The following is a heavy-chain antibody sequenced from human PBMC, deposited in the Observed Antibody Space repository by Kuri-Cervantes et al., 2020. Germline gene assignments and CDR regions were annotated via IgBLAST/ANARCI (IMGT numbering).Heavy chain of an antibody. J-gene: IGHJ4*02. CDR1: GGSISSYY. CDR2: TYYNGST. Sequence: ESLKISCAVSGGSISSYYWSWIRQAPGKGLEWIGNTYYNGSTNYNPSLKSRVTITVDTSKNQFSLKLSSVTAADTAVYYCAREVPYCSGGSCYSFIDYWGQGTLVTVSS. D-gene: IGHD2-15*01. V-gene: IGHV4-59*01. CDR3: AREVPYCSGGSCYSFIDY.